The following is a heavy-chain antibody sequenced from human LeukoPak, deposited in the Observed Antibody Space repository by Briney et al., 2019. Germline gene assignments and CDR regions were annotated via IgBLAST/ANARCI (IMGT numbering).Heavy chain of an antibody. D-gene: IGHD5-24*01. Sequence: PSETLSLTCAVYGGSFSGYYWSWIRQPPGKGLEGIGEINHSGSTNYNPSLKSRATISVDTSKNQFSLKLSSVTAADTAVYYCARGKRWLQSYWGQGTLVTVSS. CDR1: GGSFSGYY. CDR3: ARGKRWLQSY. J-gene: IGHJ4*02. V-gene: IGHV4-34*01. CDR2: INHSGST.